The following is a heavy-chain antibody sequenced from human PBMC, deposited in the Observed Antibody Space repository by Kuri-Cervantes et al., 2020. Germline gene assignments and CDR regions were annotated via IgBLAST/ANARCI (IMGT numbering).Heavy chain of an antibody. CDR1: GGSFSGYY. J-gene: IGHJ6*02. CDR3: AFRGIAAAGMTAASRAYYYYGMDA. D-gene: IGHD6-13*01. Sequence: SQTLSLTCAVYGGSFSGYYWSWIRQPPGKGLEWIGEINHSGSTNYNPSLKSRVTISVDTSKNQFSLKLSSVTAADTAVYYCAFRGIAAAGMTAASRAYYYYGMDAWGQGTTVTVSS. CDR2: INHSGST. V-gene: IGHV4-34*01.